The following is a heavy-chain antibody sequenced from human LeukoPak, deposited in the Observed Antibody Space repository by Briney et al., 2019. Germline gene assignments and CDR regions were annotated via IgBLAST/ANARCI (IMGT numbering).Heavy chain of an antibody. Sequence: GGSLRLSCAASGFTVSSNYMSWVRQAPGKGLEWVANIKQDESEKYYVDSVKGRFTISRDNAKNSLYLQMNSLRAEDTAVYYCAREYYFDSTGYLYWGQGILVTVSS. J-gene: IGHJ4*02. CDR3: AREYYFDSTGYLY. D-gene: IGHD3-22*01. CDR2: IKQDESEK. V-gene: IGHV3-7*01. CDR1: GFTVSSNY.